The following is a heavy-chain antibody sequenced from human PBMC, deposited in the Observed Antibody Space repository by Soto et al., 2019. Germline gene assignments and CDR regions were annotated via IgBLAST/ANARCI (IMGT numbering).Heavy chain of an antibody. D-gene: IGHD3-9*01. CDR1: GGSISSSSYY. V-gene: IGHV4-39*01. CDR2: IYYSGST. Sequence: QLQLQESGPGLVKPSETLSLTCTVSGGSISSSSYYWGWIRQPPGKGLEWIGSIYYSGSTYYNPSLKSRVTISVDTSKNQFSLKLSSVTAADTAVYYCARQYDILTGLTLFDYWGQGTLVTVSS. J-gene: IGHJ4*02. CDR3: ARQYDILTGLTLFDY.